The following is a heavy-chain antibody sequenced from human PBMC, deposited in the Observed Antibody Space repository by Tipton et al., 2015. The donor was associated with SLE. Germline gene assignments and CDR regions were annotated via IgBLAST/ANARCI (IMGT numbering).Heavy chain of an antibody. CDR1: GFTFSSYG. CDR3: AKNLAAHQAFDI. Sequence: SLRLSCAASGFTFSSYGMHWVRQAPGKGLEWVSGISGTGRATYYADSVKGRFTISKDTSKSRLYLQMNNLRTEDTAVYYCAKNLAAHQAFDIWGQGTMVTVSS. J-gene: IGHJ3*02. CDR2: ISGTGRAT. D-gene: IGHD6-25*01. V-gene: IGHV3-23*01.